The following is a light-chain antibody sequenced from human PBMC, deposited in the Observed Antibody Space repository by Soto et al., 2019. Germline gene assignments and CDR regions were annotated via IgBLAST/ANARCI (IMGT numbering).Light chain of an antibody. Sequence: QSVLTKSPSASASLGASVKFTCTLSSGHSSYAIAWHQQQPEKGPRYLMKLNSDGSHNKGDGIPDRFSGSSSGAERYLTISSLQSEDEADYYCQTWDTGSVIFGGGTKLTVL. J-gene: IGLJ2*01. CDR2: LNSDGSH. V-gene: IGLV4-69*01. CDR1: SGHSSYA. CDR3: QTWDTGSVI.